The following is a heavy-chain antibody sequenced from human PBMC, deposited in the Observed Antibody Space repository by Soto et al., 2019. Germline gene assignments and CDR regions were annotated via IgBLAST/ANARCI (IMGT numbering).Heavy chain of an antibody. J-gene: IGHJ5*02. D-gene: IGHD2-21*01. CDR3: VRSGTARLLRHSWFDT. CDR1: GFTFNTYD. CDR2: ITTSSAYI. V-gene: IGHV3-21*01. Sequence: EVQLVESGGGLVKPGGSLRLSCAASGFTFNTYDMNWVRQAPGKGLEWVSSITTSSAYISYADSLKGRITISRYHAKHSVFLQMNSPRAEDTAVKYCVRSGTARLLRHSWFDTWGQGTLVTVSS.